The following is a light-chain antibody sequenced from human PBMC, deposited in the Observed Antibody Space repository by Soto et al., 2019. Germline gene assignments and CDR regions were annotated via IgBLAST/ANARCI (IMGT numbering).Light chain of an antibody. CDR3: QQYGTSPWA. CDR2: DAS. CDR1: QSVGRNY. J-gene: IGKJ1*01. Sequence: EIVLTQFPGTLSLSPGERATLSCRASQSVGRNYVAWYQQKPGQAPRVIIYDASNRASGIPDRFSGSGSGSDFTLTISRLEPEDFAVYYCQQYGTSPWAFGQGTKVEIK. V-gene: IGKV3-20*01.